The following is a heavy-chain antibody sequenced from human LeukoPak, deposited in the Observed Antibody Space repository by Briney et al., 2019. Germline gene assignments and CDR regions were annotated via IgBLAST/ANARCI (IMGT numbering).Heavy chain of an antibody. CDR1: GGSISSYY. V-gene: IGHV4-59*08. Sequence: SETLSLTCTVSGGSISSYYWNWIRQPPGKGLEWIGYICYTGSTNYRPSLKSRVTISVDTSRNQFSLKLSSVTAADTAVYYCVRQDVVVITAATYYYGMDVWGQGTTVTVSS. D-gene: IGHD2-2*01. CDR2: ICYTGST. CDR3: VRQDVVVITAATYYYGMDV. J-gene: IGHJ6*02.